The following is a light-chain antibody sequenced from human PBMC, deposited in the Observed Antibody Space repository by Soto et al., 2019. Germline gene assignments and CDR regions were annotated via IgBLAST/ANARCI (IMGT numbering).Light chain of an antibody. J-gene: IGLJ2*01. CDR3: SSYTSSSTLL. CDR2: DVS. Sequence: QSALTQPASVSGSPGQSITISCTGTSSDIGDYDFVSWYQQHPGKAPKLMIYDVSNRPSGVSNRFSGSKSGITASLTISGLQAEDEADYYCSSYTSSSTLLFGGGTKVTVL. CDR1: SSDIGDYDF. V-gene: IGLV2-14*03.